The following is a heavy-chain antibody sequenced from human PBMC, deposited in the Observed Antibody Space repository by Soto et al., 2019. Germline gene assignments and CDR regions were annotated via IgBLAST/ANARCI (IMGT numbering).Heavy chain of an antibody. CDR3: ARGIRVVVTAVAYYYGMDV. V-gene: IGHV4-34*01. CDR1: GGSFSGYY. D-gene: IGHD2-21*02. CDR2: INHSGST. J-gene: IGHJ6*02. Sequence: SLTCAVYGGSFSGYYWSWIRQPPGKGLEWIGEINHSGSTNYNPSLKSRVTISVDTSKNQFSLKLSSVTAADTAVYYCARGIRVVVTAVAYYYGMDVWGQGTTVTVSS.